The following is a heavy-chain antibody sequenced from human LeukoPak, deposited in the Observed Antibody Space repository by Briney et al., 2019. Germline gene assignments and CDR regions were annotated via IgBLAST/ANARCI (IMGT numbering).Heavy chain of an antibody. CDR3: AKGSTSEIVGATTAFDI. V-gene: IGHV3-23*01. CDR1: GFTFSNYA. D-gene: IGHD1-26*01. Sequence: PAGSLRLSCAASGFTFSNYAMTWVRQAPGKGLEWVSVTHDSGFSTTYADSVKGRFSMSRDNSKNTLFLQMSSLRVDDTAVYYCAKGSTSEIVGATTAFDIWGQGTMVTVSS. J-gene: IGHJ3*02. CDR2: THDSGFST.